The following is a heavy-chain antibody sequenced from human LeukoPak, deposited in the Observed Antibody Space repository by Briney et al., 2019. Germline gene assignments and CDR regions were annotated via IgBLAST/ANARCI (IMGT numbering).Heavy chain of an antibody. CDR1: GFTFSNVW. D-gene: IGHD3-3*01. V-gene: IGHV3-15*01. CDR2: IKKKIEGGTT. J-gene: IGHJ4*02. CDR3: TTRIITTSDF. Sequence: GGSLRLSCAASGFTFSNVWMNWVRQAPGKGLEWIGRIKKKIEGGTTEYAAPVKGRFTIARDDSKNTLYLQMSSLTTEDTAVYYCTTRIITTSDFWGQGTLVTVSS.